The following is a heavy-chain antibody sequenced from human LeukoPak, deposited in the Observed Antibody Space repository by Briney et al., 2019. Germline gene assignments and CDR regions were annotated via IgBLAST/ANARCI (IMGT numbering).Heavy chain of an antibody. CDR3: ARDGSPTYYYDSSGYWNWFDP. CDR1: GGSISSGGYY. D-gene: IGHD3-22*01. Sequence: PSETLSLTCTVSGGSISSGGYYWSWIRQHPGKGLEWIGYIYYSGSTYYNPSLKSRVTISVDTSKNQFSLKLSSVTAADTAVYYCARDGSPTYYYDSSGYWNWFDPWGQGTLVTVSS. J-gene: IGHJ5*02. V-gene: IGHV4-31*03. CDR2: IYYSGST.